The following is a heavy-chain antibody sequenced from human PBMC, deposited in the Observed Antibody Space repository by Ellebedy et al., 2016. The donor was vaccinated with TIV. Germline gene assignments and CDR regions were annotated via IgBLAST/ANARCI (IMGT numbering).Heavy chain of an antibody. D-gene: IGHD6-13*01. J-gene: IGHJ3*02. Sequence: MPSQTLSLTCPLPGGSISSYYWCWIRPPPGKGLEWIGYIYYSGSTNYNPSLKSRVTISVDTSKNQFYLKLNSVTAADTAVYFCARVVWQQPVSYAFDIWGQGTMVTVSS. CDR1: GGSISSYY. CDR3: ARVVWQQPVSYAFDI. V-gene: IGHV4-59*01. CDR2: IYYSGST.